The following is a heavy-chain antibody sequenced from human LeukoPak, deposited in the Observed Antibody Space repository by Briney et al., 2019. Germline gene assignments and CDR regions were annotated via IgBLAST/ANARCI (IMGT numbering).Heavy chain of an antibody. CDR1: GVTFSSDA. D-gene: IGHD6-19*01. CDR2: ISGSGGST. CDR3: AKDLVASSGWYRGDY. V-gene: IGHV3-23*01. J-gene: IGHJ4*02. Sequence: PGGSLRLSCAASGVTFSSDAMSWGRQAPGKGLEWVSAISGSGGSTYYADSVKGRFTISRDNSKNTLYLQMNSLRAEETAVYYCAKDLVASSGWYRGDYWGQGTLVTVSS.